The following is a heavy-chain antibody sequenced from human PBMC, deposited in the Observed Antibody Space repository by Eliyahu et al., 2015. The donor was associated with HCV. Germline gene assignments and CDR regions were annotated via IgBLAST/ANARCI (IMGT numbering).Heavy chain of an antibody. V-gene: IGHV3-30*18. Sequence: QVQLVESGGGVVQPGRSLXLSCAASXFTFSNYAMHWVRQAPGKGLGWVTVISYDGSDKYYADSVKGRFTISRDDSKNTLYLQMNSLRAEDTAVYYCAKDPTRRGYYYGYYFDYWGQGTLVTVSS. D-gene: IGHD3-10*01. CDR3: AKDPTRRGYYYGYYFDY. CDR2: ISYDGSDK. J-gene: IGHJ4*02. CDR1: XFTFSNYA.